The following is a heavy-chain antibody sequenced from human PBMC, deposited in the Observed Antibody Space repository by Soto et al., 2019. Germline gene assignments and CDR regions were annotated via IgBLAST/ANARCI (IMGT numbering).Heavy chain of an antibody. CDR2: IYYSGST. D-gene: IGHD2-15*01. V-gene: IGHV4-31*03. Sequence: QVQLQESGPGLVKPSQTLSLTCTVSGGSISSGGYYWSWIRQHPGKGLEWIGYIYYSGSTYYNPSLKSRVTISVDTSKNQFSLKLSSVTAADTAVYYSARADCSGGSCYRNDAFDIWGQGTMVTVSS. CDR1: GGSISSGGYY. CDR3: ARADCSGGSCYRNDAFDI. J-gene: IGHJ3*02.